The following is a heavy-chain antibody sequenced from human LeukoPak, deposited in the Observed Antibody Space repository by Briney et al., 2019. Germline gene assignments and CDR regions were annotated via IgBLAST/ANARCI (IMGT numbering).Heavy chain of an antibody. V-gene: IGHV3-30*02. CDR3: AKDSAFYYIDV. CDR2: IRYNGNNQ. J-gene: IGHJ6*03. D-gene: IGHD3-10*01. CDR1: GFTFNNYG. Sequence: GGSLRLSCAASGFTFNNYGMHWVRQAPGKGLEWVAFIRYNGNNQYYADSVKGRFTISRDNSKNTLYLQMNSLKGDDAAVYYCAKDSAFYYIDVWGKGTTVIISS.